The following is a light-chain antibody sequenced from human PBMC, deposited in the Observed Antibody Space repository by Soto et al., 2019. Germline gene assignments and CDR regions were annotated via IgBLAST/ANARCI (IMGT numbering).Light chain of an antibody. V-gene: IGKV1-5*01. Sequence: DLQMTQSPSTLSASVGDRVTITCRASQSISSWLAWYQQKPGKAPKLLIYDASSLESGVPSRFSGSGSGTEFTLTISSLQPDDFATYYCQQYNRVFTFGPGTKVDIK. CDR2: DAS. J-gene: IGKJ3*01. CDR3: QQYNRVFT. CDR1: QSISSW.